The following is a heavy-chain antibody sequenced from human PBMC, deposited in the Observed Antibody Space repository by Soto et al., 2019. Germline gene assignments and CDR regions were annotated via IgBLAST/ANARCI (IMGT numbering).Heavy chain of an antibody. CDR1: GFSIISGGYY. V-gene: IGHV4-31*03. CDR2: IYYSGST. J-gene: IGHJ6*02. Sequence: PSETLSHTCTFSGFSIISGGYYWSWIRKHPGKGLEWIGYIYYSGSTYYNPSLKSRVTISVDTSKNQFSLKLSSVTAADTAVYYCARDRTTVTPSYYYYGMDVWGQGTTVTVSS. D-gene: IGHD4-17*01. CDR3: ARDRTTVTPSYYYYGMDV.